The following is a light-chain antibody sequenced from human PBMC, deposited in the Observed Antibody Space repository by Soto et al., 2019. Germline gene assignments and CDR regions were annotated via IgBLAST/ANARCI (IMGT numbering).Light chain of an antibody. CDR2: ANS. J-gene: IGLJ2*01. CDR3: QSYDISLSASA. CDR1: SANIGAGYD. Sequence: QSVLTQPPSVSGAPGQGVTISCTGSSANIGAGYDVHWYQRLPGAAPKLLIYANSNRPSGVPDRFSGSKSGTSASLAVTGLQPEDEADYFCQSYDISLSASAFGGGTKLTGL. V-gene: IGLV1-40*01.